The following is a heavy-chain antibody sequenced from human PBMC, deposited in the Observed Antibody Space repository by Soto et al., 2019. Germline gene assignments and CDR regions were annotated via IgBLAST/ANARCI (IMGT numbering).Heavy chain of an antibody. CDR2: MNPNSGNT. CDR3: ARVMGPRGKRDNRGYAFDI. J-gene: IGHJ3*02. V-gene: IGHV1-8*01. CDR1: GYTFTSYD. D-gene: IGHD3-10*01. Sequence: ASVKVSCKASGYTFTSYDINWVRQATGQGLEWMGWMNPNSGNTGYAQKFQGRVTMTRNTSISTAYMELSSLRSEDTAVYYCARVMGPRGKRDNRGYAFDIWGQGTMVTVSS.